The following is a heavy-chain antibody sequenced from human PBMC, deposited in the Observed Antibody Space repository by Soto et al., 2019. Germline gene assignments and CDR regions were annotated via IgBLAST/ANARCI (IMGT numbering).Heavy chain of an antibody. D-gene: IGHD3-10*01. J-gene: IGHJ4*02. CDR1: GYTFTSYD. V-gene: IGHV1-8*01. CDR2: MNPNSGNT. CDR3: ATGLRERRSYVAKVY. Sequence: GASVKVSCKTSGYTFTSYDINWVRQATGQGLEWMGWMNPNSGNTGYAQKFQGRVTMTRNTSISTAYMELSSLRSEDTAVYYCATGLRERRSYVAKVYWGQGTLVTVSS.